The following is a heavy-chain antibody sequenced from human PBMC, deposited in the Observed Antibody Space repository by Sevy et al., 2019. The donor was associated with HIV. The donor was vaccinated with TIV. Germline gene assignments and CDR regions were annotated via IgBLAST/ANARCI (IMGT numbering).Heavy chain of an antibody. J-gene: IGHJ6*02. CDR1: GFTFSSYS. CDR3: ARNGGYADYGMDV. D-gene: IGHD2-2*01. CDR2: MNSITSTI. Sequence: GGSLRLSCVGSGFTFSSYSMNWVRQAPGKGLEWLLYMNSITSTIYYADSVKGRFTISRDNAKNSVSLQMHSLRAEDTAVYYCARNGGYADYGMDVWGQGTTVTVSS. V-gene: IGHV3-48*01.